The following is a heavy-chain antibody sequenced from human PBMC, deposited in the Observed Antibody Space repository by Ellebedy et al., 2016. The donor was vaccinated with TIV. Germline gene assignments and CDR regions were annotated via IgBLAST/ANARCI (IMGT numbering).Heavy chain of an antibody. CDR2: VSVYNNNT. Sequence: AASVKVFCKASGYTFTRYGITWVRRALGQGLEWMGWVSVYNNNTNYAQKFQGRVTMTTDTSTSTAYMELRSLRSDDTAVYYCARVDLLTGYYYYWGQGTLVTVSS. CDR1: GYTFTRYG. V-gene: IGHV1-18*01. J-gene: IGHJ4*02. CDR3: ARVDLLTGYYYY. D-gene: IGHD3-9*01.